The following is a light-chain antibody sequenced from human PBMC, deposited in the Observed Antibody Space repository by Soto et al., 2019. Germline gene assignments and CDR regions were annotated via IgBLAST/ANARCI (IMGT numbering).Light chain of an antibody. CDR2: DAY. CDR3: QQRSNWRGFT. J-gene: IGKJ3*01. CDR1: QSVSSY. V-gene: IGKV3-11*01. Sequence: EIVVTQSPATLSLSPGERATLSCRASQSVSSYLAWYQQKPGQAPRLLIYDAYNRATGIPARFSGSGSGTDFTLTISSLEPEDFAVYYCQQRSNWRGFTFGPGTKVDIK.